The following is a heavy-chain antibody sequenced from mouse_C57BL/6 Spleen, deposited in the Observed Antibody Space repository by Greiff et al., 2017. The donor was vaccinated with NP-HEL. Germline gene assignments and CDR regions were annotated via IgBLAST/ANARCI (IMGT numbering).Heavy chain of an antibody. CDR3: ARGLYSNYEGFAY. CDR2: ISNLAYSI. D-gene: IGHD2-5*01. J-gene: IGHJ3*01. V-gene: IGHV5-15*01. CDR1: GFTFSDYG. Sequence: EVQGVESGGGLVQPGGSLKLSCAASGFTFSDYGMAWVRQAPRKGPEWVAFISNLAYSIYYADTVTGRFTISRENAKNTLYLEMSSLRSEDTAMYYCARGLYSNYEGFAYWGQGTLVTVSA.